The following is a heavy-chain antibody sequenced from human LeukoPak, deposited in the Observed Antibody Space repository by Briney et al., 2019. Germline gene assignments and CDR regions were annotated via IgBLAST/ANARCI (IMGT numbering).Heavy chain of an antibody. J-gene: IGHJ3*02. Sequence: GGSLRLSFAASGFTFSSYWMSWGRQAPGKGLGWVANIKQDGSEKYYVDSVKGRFTISRDNAKNSLYLQMNSLRAEDTAVYYCARSSMITFGGVIVKAFDIWGQGTMVTVSS. CDR1: GFTFSSYW. CDR2: IKQDGSEK. V-gene: IGHV3-7*03. CDR3: ARSSMITFGGVIVKAFDI. D-gene: IGHD3-16*02.